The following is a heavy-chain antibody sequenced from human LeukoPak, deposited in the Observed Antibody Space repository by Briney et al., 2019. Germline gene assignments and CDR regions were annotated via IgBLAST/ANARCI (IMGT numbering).Heavy chain of an antibody. D-gene: IGHD3-22*01. CDR2: IYTSGST. CDR1: GGSISSGSYY. CDR3: ARGPQPTTYYYDSSGCYGWFDP. J-gene: IGHJ5*02. Sequence: SQTLSLTCTVSGGSISSGSYYWSWIRQPAGKGLEWIGRIYTSGSTNYNPSLKSRVTISVDTSKNQFSLKLSSVTAADTAVYYCARGPQPTTYYYDSSGCYGWFDPWGQGTLVTVSS. V-gene: IGHV4-61*02.